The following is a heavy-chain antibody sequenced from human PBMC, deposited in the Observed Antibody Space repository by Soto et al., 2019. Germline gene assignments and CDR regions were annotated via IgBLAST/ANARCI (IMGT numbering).Heavy chain of an antibody. CDR2: IRETGNT. CDR3: AKQQMGVIRALDY. V-gene: IGHV3-23*01. Sequence: GGSLGLSCAASGFTFSNYAMSWIRQAPGKGLEWVSTIRETGNTYYADSVRGRFATSRDNSENTLYLQMSSLRAEDTAVYYCAKQQMGVIRALDYWGQGTLVTVSS. J-gene: IGHJ4*02. D-gene: IGHD1-26*01. CDR1: GFTFSNYA.